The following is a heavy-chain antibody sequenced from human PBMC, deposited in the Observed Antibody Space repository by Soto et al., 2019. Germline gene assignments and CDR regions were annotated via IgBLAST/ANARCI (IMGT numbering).Heavy chain of an antibody. CDR3: AIDRATTFAS. J-gene: IGHJ4*02. Sequence: EVQLVESGGGLVKPGGSLRLSCAASGFSFSSYNMNWVRQAPGKGLEWVSSISSSSSYIQYADSVRGRFTISRDNAKNSLYLQMTSLRAEDTAVYFCAIDRATTFASWGQGTMVTVSS. V-gene: IGHV3-21*01. D-gene: IGHD1-7*01. CDR1: GFSFSSYN. CDR2: ISSSSSYI.